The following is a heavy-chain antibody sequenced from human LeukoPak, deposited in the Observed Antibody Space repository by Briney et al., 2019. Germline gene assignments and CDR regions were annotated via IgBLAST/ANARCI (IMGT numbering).Heavy chain of an antibody. V-gene: IGHV1-8*01. D-gene: IGHD4-11*01. Sequence: GASVKVSCKASGYTFTSYDINWVRQATGQGLEWMGWMNPNSGNTGYAQKFQGRVTMTRNTSISTAYMELSSLRSEDTAVYYCARGQLQYDYYYYYMDVWGKGTTVTVSS. CDR3: ARGQLQYDYYYYYMDV. J-gene: IGHJ6*03. CDR1: GYTFTSYD. CDR2: MNPNSGNT.